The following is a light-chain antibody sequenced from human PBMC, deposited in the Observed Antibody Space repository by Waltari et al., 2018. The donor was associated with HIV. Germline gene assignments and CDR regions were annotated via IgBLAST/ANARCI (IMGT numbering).Light chain of an antibody. V-gene: IGKV3-20*01. J-gene: IGKJ4*01. CDR1: QSVSSNY. Sequence: EIVLTQSPGTLSLSPGERATLSRRASQSVSSNYLAWYQQKPGQAPRLLIYGASSRATGIPDRFSGSGSGTDFTLTISRLEPEDFAVYYCQQYGSSPALTFGGGTKVEIK. CDR3: QQYGSSPALT. CDR2: GAS.